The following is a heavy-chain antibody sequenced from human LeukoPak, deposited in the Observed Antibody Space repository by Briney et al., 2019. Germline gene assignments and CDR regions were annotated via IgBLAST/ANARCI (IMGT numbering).Heavy chain of an antibody. D-gene: IGHD5-12*01. J-gene: IGHJ5*02. CDR1: GYTFTHYG. V-gene: IGHV1-18*04. Sequence: ASVKVSCKASGYTFTHYGISWVRQAPGQGLEWMGWISAYNGNTNYAQKLQGRVTMTTDTSTSTAYMELRSLRSDDTAVYYCARAEGYSGYDTNWFDPWGQGTLVTVSS. CDR2: ISAYNGNT. CDR3: ARAEGYSGYDTNWFDP.